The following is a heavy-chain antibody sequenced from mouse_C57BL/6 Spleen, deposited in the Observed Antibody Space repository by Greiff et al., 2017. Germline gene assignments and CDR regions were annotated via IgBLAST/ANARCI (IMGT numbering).Heavy chain of an antibody. CDR1: GYAFSSYW. V-gene: IGHV1-80*01. CDR3: ARRTGTWYFDV. CDR2: IYPGDGDT. Sequence: LEESGAELVKPGASVKISCKASGYAFSSYWMNWVKQRPGKGLEWIGQIYPGDGDTNYNGKFKGKATLTADKSSSTAYMQLSSLTSEDSAVYFCARRTGTWYFDVWGTGTTVTVSS. D-gene: IGHD4-1*01. J-gene: IGHJ1*03.